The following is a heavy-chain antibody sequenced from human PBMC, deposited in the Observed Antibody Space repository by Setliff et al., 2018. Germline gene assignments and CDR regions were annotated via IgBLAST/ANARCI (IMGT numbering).Heavy chain of an antibody. CDR1: GFIFSNFG. Sequence: GGSLRLSCGASGFIFSNFGMHWVRQAPGKGLGWVAAVSFDGRNKYYEDSVKGRFTISRDDSKNTLYLQMNSLRPEDTAVYYCAKDSLSGWSAVDYWGQGTLVTVSS. CDR3: AKDSLSGWSAVDY. V-gene: IGHV3-30*18. CDR2: VSFDGRNK. J-gene: IGHJ4*02. D-gene: IGHD6-19*01.